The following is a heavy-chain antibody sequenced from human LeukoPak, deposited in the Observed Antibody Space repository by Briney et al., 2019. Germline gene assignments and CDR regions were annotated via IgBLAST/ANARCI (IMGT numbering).Heavy chain of an antibody. CDR2: INWNGGST. J-gene: IGHJ4*02. V-gene: IGHV3-20*04. CDR1: GFTFDDYG. D-gene: IGHD4-23*01. Sequence: AGGPLRLSCAASGFTFDDYGMSWVRQAPGKGLEWVSGINWNGGSTAYADSVKGRFTISRDNAKNSLYLQMNSLRAEDTALYYCARGEDYGGNDYYFDSWGQGTLVTVSS. CDR3: ARGEDYGGNDYYFDS.